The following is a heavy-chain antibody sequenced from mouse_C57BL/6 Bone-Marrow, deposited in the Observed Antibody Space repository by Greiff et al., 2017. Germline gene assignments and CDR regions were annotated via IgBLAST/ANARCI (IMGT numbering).Heavy chain of an antibody. Sequence: EVQVVESGGGLVKPGGSLKLSCAASGFTFSSYAMSWVRQTPEKRLEWVATISDGGSYTYYPDNVKGRFTISRDNAKNNLYLQMSHLKSEDTAMXYCARESNYGSSWGFAYWGQGTLVTVSA. CDR2: ISDGGSYT. J-gene: IGHJ3*01. CDR1: GFTFSSYA. V-gene: IGHV5-4*01. CDR3: ARESNYGSSWGFAY. D-gene: IGHD1-1*01.